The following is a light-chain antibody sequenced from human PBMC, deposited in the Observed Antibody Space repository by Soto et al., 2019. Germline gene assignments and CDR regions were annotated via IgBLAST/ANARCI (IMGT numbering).Light chain of an antibody. CDR3: QHYESSPPSYT. Sequence: EIVLTQSPGTLSLSPGERATLSCRASQSLSSNYLAWYQQKPGQAPRLLIYGASSRATEIPDKFSGSGSGTDFTLTISRLEPEDFAVYYCQHYESSPPSYTFGQGTKLEVK. CDR2: GAS. V-gene: IGKV3-20*01. CDR1: QSLSSNY. J-gene: IGKJ2*01.